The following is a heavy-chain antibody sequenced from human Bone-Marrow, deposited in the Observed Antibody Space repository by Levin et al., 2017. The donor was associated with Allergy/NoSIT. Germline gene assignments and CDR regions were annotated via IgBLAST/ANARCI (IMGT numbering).Heavy chain of an antibody. CDR2: ISLNRGSI. D-gene: IGHD2-15*01. J-gene: IGHJ6*02. V-gene: IGHV3-9*01. Sequence: HPGGSLRLSCVASGFTFEDHAMYWVRQGPGKGLEWVSVISLNRGSIFYADSVRGRFVISRDNGKSTLYLEMNSLRPEDTAVYYCVKDIGRALRDYYAMDVWGQGTTVTVSS. CDR3: VKDIGRALRDYYAMDV. CDR1: GFTFEDHA.